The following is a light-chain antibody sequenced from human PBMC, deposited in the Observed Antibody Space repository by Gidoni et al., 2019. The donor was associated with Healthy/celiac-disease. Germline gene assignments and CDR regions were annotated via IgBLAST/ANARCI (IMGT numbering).Light chain of an antibody. CDR3: QQRSNWPLT. CDR1: QSVSSY. J-gene: IGKJ4*01. V-gene: IGKV3-11*01. CDR2: DAS. Sequence: ELVLTQSPATLSLSPGERATLSCRASQSVSSYLAWCQQKPGQAPRLLIYDASNRATGIPARFSGSGAGTDFSLTISSLAPEDFAVYYCQQRSNWPLTFGGGTKVEIK.